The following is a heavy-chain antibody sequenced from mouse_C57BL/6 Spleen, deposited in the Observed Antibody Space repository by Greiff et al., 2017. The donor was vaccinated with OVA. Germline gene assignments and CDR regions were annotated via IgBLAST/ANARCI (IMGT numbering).Heavy chain of an antibody. J-gene: IGHJ1*03. D-gene: IGHD1-1*01. CDR3: TRHTTVEPYWYFDV. CDR1: GYTFTDYE. Sequence: QVQLKESGAELVRPGASVTLSCKASGYTFTDYEMHWVKQTPVHGLEWIGAIDPETGGTAYNQKFKGKAILTADKSSSTAYMELRSLTSEDSAVYYCTRHTTVEPYWYFDVWGTGTTGTVSS. V-gene: IGHV1-15*01. CDR2: IDPETGGT.